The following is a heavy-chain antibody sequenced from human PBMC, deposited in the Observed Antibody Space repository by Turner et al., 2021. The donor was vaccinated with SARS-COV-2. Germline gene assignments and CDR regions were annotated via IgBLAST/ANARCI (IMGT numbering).Heavy chain of an antibody. D-gene: IGHD1-7*01. CDR2: IYYSGSA. Sequence: LHRQSSGPGWVSPSETFPPTSTFPVDPISSSIYYWGWIRQPPGKGLEWIGNIYYSGSAYYNPSLKSRVTIAVDTSKNQFSLRLSSVTAADTAVYYCARDTRKLNLNDWSDHWGQGTLVAVSS. J-gene: IGHJ5*02. V-gene: IGHV4-39*01. CDR3: ARDTRKLNLNDWSDH. CDR1: VDPISSSIYY.